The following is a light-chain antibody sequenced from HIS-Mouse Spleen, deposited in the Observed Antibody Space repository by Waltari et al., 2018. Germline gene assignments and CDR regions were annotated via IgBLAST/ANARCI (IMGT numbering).Light chain of an antibody. J-gene: IGLJ2*01. CDR2: DVS. V-gene: IGLV2-14*03. CDR3: SSYTSSSTLV. Sequence: GSPGQSITISCTGTSSDAGGYNYVSWYQQHPGKAPKLMIYDVSNRPSGVSNRFSGSKSGNTASLTISGLQAEDEADYYCSSYTSSSTLVFGGGTKLTVL. CDR1: SSDAGGYNY.